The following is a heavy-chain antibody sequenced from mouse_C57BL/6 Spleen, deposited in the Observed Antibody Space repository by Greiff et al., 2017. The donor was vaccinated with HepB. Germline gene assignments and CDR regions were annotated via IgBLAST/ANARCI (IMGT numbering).Heavy chain of an antibody. J-gene: IGHJ1*03. CDR3: ARRASPNWYFDV. CDR1: GFTFSDYG. CDR2: ISRGSSTI. V-gene: IGHV5-17*01. D-gene: IGHD3-1*01. Sequence: EVMLVESGGGLVKPGGSLKLSCAASGFTFSDYGMHWVRQAPEKGLEWVAYISRGSSTIYYADPVKGRFTISRVNAKNTLFLQMTSRRSEDTAMYYCARRASPNWYFDVWGTGTTVTVSS.